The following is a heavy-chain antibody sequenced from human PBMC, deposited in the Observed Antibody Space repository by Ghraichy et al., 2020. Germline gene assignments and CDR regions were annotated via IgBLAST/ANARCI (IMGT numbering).Heavy chain of an antibody. Sequence: GGSLRLSCAASGFTFSSYSMNWVRQAPGKGLEWVSSISSSSSYIYYADSVKGRFTISRDNAKNSLYLQMNSLRAEDTAVYYCARALYSSSRAIGYWGQGTLVTVSS. D-gene: IGHD6-13*01. CDR3: ARALYSSSRAIGY. CDR2: ISSSSSYI. V-gene: IGHV3-21*01. CDR1: GFTFSSYS. J-gene: IGHJ4*02.